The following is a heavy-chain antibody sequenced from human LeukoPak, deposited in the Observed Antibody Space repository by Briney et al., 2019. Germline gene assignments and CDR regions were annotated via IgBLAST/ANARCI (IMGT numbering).Heavy chain of an antibody. V-gene: IGHV3-7*01. Sequence: PGGSLRLSCAASGFTFSSYWMSWVRQAPGKGLEWVANIKQDGSEKYYVDSVKGRFTISRDNAKNSLYLQMNSLRAEDTAVYYCATEAVRTSYYFDYWGQGTLVTVSS. J-gene: IGHJ4*02. D-gene: IGHD6-19*01. CDR3: ATEAVRTSYYFDY. CDR2: IKQDGSEK. CDR1: GFTFSSYW.